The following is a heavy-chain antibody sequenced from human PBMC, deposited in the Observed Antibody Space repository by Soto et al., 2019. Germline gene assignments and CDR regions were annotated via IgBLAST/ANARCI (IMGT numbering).Heavy chain of an antibody. V-gene: IGHV1-2*02. D-gene: IGHD1-1*01. CDR3: AREPATAKPEGVDF. Sequence: ASVKVSCKASGYTFTDYYFHWVRQAPGQGLEWMGWINPNSGGTKYAPKFQGGVTMTRDTSITTAYMELSRLRSGDTAVYYCAREPATAKPEGVDFWGQGTLVTAPQ. CDR1: GYTFTDYY. CDR2: INPNSGGT. J-gene: IGHJ4*02.